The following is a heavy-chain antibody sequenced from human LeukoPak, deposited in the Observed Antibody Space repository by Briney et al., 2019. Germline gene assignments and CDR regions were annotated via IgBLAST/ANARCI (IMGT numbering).Heavy chain of an antibody. D-gene: IGHD6-13*01. CDR3: AKEPIVAVNGPV. J-gene: IGHJ6*04. V-gene: IGHV3-23*01. CDR2: ISSSGGST. Sequence: GGSLRLSCAASGFTFRSYGMSWVRQTPGKGLEWVSAISSSGGSTYYADSVKGRFTISRDNSKSTLFLQMSSLRAEDTAVYYCAKEPIVAVNGPVWGIGTTVTISS. CDR1: GFTFRSYG.